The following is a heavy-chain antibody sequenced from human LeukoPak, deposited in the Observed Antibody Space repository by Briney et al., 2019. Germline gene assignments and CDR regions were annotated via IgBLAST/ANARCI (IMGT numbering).Heavy chain of an antibody. CDR3: ASRHCSSTSCYTSWFDP. Sequence: PSETLSLTCTVSGGSISSSSYYWGWIRQPPGKGLEWIGSIYYSGSTYYNPSLKSRVTISVDTSKNQFSLKLSSVTAADTAVYYCASRHCSSTSCYTSWFDPWGQGTLVTLSS. J-gene: IGHJ5*02. D-gene: IGHD2-2*02. V-gene: IGHV4-39*01. CDR1: GGSISSSSYY. CDR2: IYYSGST.